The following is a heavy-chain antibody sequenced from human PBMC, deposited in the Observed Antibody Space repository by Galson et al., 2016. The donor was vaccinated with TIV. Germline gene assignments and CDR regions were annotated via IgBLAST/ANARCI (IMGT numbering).Heavy chain of an antibody. J-gene: IGHJ4*02. CDR3: ARGVLGYSANWDYYFDY. Sequence: SLRLSCAASGFTFNTYAMSWVRQAPGKGLEWVSTISGSSLSTYYTDSVKGRFTISKDSSKNTLYLQMSSLRAADTAVYFCARGVLGYSANWDYYFDYWGQGTLVTVSS. V-gene: IGHV3-23*01. CDR2: ISGSSLST. D-gene: IGHD6-13*01. CDR1: GFTFNTYA.